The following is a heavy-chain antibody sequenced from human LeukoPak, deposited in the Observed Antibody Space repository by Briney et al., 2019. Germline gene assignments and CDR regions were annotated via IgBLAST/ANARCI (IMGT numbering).Heavy chain of an antibody. J-gene: IGHJ5*02. V-gene: IGHV4-30-4*08. CDR1: GGSISSGDYY. CDR2: IYYSGST. Sequence: SETLSLTCTVSGGSISSGDYYWSWIRQPPGKGLEWIGYIYYSGSTYYNPSLKSRVTISVDTSENQFSLKLSSVTAADTAVYYCARAGSELRFLEWLAVDPWGQGTLVTVSS. CDR3: ARAGSELRFLEWLAVDP. D-gene: IGHD3-3*01.